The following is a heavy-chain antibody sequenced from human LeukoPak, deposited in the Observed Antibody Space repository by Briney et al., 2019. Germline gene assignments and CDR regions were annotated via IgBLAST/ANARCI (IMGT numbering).Heavy chain of an antibody. D-gene: IGHD3-10*01. CDR3: ARERGGWFDP. CDR1: GFTFSSYG. V-gene: IGHV3-33*01. Sequence: GGSLRLSCEASGFTFSSYGMHWVRQAPDKGLEWVAVIWYDGSKKYYADSVKGRFTISRDNSKNTLYLQMNSLRGEDTAVYYCARERGGWFDPWGQGTLVTVSS. J-gene: IGHJ5*02. CDR2: IWYDGSKK.